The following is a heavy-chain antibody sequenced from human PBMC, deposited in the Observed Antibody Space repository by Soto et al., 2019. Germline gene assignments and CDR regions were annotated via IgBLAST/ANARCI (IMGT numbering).Heavy chain of an antibody. V-gene: IGHV3-23*01. CDR1: GFTFNAYA. CDR3: AGVASDYINSVDH. J-gene: IGHJ4*02. Sequence: DVQLLESGGGLVQPGGSLRLSCAASGFTFNAYAMTWVRQAPGKGLEWVSAIGGSGGNRYYAGSVRGRFTISRDNSKEQVGLEMNSLGVGDPAVYYCAGVASDYINSVDHWGQGILVSVSS. CDR2: IGGSGGNR. D-gene: IGHD4-4*01.